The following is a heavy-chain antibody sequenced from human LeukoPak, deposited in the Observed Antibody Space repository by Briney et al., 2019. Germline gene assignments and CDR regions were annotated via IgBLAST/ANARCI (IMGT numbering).Heavy chain of an antibody. D-gene: IGHD5-12*01. V-gene: IGHV3-74*01. CDR1: GFTFSSYW. Sequence: PGGSLRLSCAASGFTFSSYWMHWVRQVPGKGLVWVSHINTGGSNTNYADSVKDRFTISRDNAKNTLYLQMNSLRAEDTAVYYCVGGYGGDYWGQGTLVTVSS. CDR3: VGGYGGDY. CDR2: INTGGSNT. J-gene: IGHJ4*02.